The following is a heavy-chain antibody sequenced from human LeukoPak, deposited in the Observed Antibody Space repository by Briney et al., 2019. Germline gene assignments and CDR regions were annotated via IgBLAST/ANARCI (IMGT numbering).Heavy chain of an antibody. D-gene: IGHD2-15*01. CDR1: GGSISSYY. CDR3: ARHRRGVAGPDY. CDR2: INHSGST. Sequence: SETLSLTCTVSGGSISSYYWSWIRQPPGKGLEWIGEINHSGSTNYNPSLKSRVTISVDTSKNQFSLKLSSVTAADTAVYYCARHRRGVAGPDYWGQGTLVTVSS. J-gene: IGHJ4*02. V-gene: IGHV4-34*01.